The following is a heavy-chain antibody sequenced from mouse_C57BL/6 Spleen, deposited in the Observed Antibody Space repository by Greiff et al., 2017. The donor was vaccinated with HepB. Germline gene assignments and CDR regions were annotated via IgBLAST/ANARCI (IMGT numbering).Heavy chain of an antibody. V-gene: IGHV1-19*01. CDR3: AGGYYGSSWDWFFDI. Sequence: EVQLQQSGPVLVKPGASVKMSCKASGYTFTDYYMNWVKQSHGKSLEWIGVINPYNGGNSYNQKFKGKATLTVDKSSRRAYMELNSLTSEDSAVYCCAGGYYGSSWDWFFDIWGTGTTVTVSS. CDR2: INPYNGGN. J-gene: IGHJ1*03. D-gene: IGHD1-1*01. CDR1: GYTFTDYY.